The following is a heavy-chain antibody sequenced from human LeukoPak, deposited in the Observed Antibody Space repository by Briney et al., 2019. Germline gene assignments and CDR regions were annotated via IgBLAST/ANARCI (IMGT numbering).Heavy chain of an antibody. CDR1: GFTFDDSG. CDR3: ARDVGEASPADAFDI. J-gene: IGHJ3*02. Sequence: PGGSLRLSCAASGFTFDDSGMSWVRQAPGEGLEWVSGINWNGGSAGYADSVKGRFTISRDNAKNSMYLQMNSLRAEDTALYYCARDVGEASPADAFDIWGQGTMVTVSS. D-gene: IGHD2-15*01. V-gene: IGHV3-20*04. CDR2: INWNGGSA.